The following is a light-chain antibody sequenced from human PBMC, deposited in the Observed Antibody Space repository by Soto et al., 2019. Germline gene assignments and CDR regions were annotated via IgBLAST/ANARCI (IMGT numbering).Light chain of an antibody. CDR1: QSVRSNY. CDR2: GAS. V-gene: IGKV3-20*01. Sequence: EIVLTQSPGTLSLSSGERATLSCRASQSVRSNYLAWYQQKPGQAPRLLIYGASTRATGLPDRFSGSGSGTDFTLTISRLEPEDFAVYYCQQYASSPLTFGGGTKVEIK. J-gene: IGKJ4*01. CDR3: QQYASSPLT.